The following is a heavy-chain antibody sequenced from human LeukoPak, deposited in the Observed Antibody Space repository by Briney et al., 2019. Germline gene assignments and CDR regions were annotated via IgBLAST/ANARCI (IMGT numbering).Heavy chain of an antibody. Sequence: SETLSLTCTVSGGSISSGGYYWSWIRQHPGKGLEWIGYIYYSGSTYYNPSLKSRVTISVDTSKNQFSLKLSSVTAADTAVYYCAKDSPKDIVLMVYAHFDYWGQEPWSPSPQ. CDR3: AKDSPKDIVLMVYAHFDY. CDR2: IYYSGST. V-gene: IGHV4-31*03. D-gene: IGHD2-8*01. CDR1: GGSISSGGYY. J-gene: IGHJ4*01.